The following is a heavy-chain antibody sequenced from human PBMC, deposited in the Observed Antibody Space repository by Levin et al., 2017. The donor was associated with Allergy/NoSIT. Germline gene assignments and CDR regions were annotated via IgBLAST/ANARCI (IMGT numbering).Heavy chain of an antibody. V-gene: IGHV3-21*01. J-gene: IGHJ6*03. CDR1: GFTFSSYS. D-gene: IGHD2-15*01. Sequence: GESLKISCAASGFTFSSYSMNWVRQAPGKGLEWVSSISSSSSYIYYADSVKGRFTISRDNAKNSLYLQMNSLRAEDTAVYYCARLYCSGGSCSAGNYYYYYMDVWGKGTTVTVSS. CDR2: ISSSSSYI. CDR3: ARLYCSGGSCSAGNYYYYYMDV.